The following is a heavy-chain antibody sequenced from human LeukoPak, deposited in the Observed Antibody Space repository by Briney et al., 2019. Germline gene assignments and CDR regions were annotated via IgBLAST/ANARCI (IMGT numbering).Heavy chain of an antibody. CDR1: GGSISSGSYY. Sequence: SETLSLTCTVSGGSISSGSYYWSWIRQPAGKGLEWIGRIYTSGSTNYNPSLKSRVTISVDTSKNQFSLKLSSVTAADTAVYYCARVDTARGFCYWGQGTLVTVSS. V-gene: IGHV4-61*02. CDR2: IYTSGST. D-gene: IGHD3-10*01. J-gene: IGHJ4*02. CDR3: ARVDTARGFCY.